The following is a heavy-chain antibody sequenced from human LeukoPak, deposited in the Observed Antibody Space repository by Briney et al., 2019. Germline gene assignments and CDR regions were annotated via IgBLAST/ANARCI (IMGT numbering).Heavy chain of an antibody. Sequence: ASVKVSCKASGYTFTGYYMHWVRQAPGQGLEWMGWINPNSGGTNYAQKFQGRVTMTRDTSISTAYMELSRLRSDDTAVYYCARDRGYCSSTCCYYYYGMDVWGQGTTVTVSS. D-gene: IGHD2-2*01. CDR2: INPNSGGT. J-gene: IGHJ6*02. V-gene: IGHV1-2*02. CDR1: GYTFTGYY. CDR3: ARDRGYCSSTCCYYYYGMDV.